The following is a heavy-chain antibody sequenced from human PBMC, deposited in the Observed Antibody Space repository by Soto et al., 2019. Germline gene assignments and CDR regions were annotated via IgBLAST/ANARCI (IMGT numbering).Heavy chain of an antibody. Sequence: QVQLQESGPGLVKPSQTLSLTCTVSGGSITSGDYYWSWIRQPPGKGPEWIGYISYSRTTYYNPALNSRATISVDTSKNQFSLRLSSLPAADTAVYYCAGDFKRLYHYYGMDVWGQGTTVTVSS. CDR2: ISYSRTT. V-gene: IGHV4-30-4*01. J-gene: IGHJ6*02. CDR1: GGSITSGDYY. CDR3: AGDFKRLYHYYGMDV.